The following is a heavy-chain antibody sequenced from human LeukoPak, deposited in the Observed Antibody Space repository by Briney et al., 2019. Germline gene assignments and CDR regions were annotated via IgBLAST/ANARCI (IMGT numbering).Heavy chain of an antibody. D-gene: IGHD2-15*01. CDR3: ARARPYCSGGNCYSLDN. V-gene: IGHV3-11*04. J-gene: IGHJ4*02. CDR2: ISSSGSSI. Sequence: GGSLRLSCAASGFSFSDYYMSWIRQAPGKGLEWVSSISSSGSSIYYADSVKGRFTISRDNAKNSLYLQMNSLRAEDTAVYYCARARPYCSGGNCYSLDNWGQGTLVTVSS. CDR1: GFSFSDYY.